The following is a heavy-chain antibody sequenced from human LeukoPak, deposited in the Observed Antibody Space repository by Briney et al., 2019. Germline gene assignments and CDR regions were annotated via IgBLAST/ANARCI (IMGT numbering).Heavy chain of an antibody. CDR3: TRLKQLDYYYGMDV. V-gene: IGHV3-73*01. CDR2: IRSKANSYAT. CDR1: GFTFSTYA. D-gene: IGHD6-13*01. Sequence: GGSLRLSCAASGFTFSTYAMTWVRQASGKGLEWVGRIRSKANSYATAYAASVKGRFTISRDDSKNTAYLQMNSLKTEDTAVYYCTRLKQLDYYYGMDVWGQGTTVTVSS. J-gene: IGHJ6*02.